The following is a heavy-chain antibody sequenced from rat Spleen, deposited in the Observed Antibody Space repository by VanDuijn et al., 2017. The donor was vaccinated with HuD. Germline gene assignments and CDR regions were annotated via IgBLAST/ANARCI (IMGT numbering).Heavy chain of an antibody. Sequence: QVQLKESGPGLVQPSETLSLTCTVSGFSLTSYSVSWVRQPSGKGPEWMGRMWYDGDTAYNSALKSRLSISRDTSKSQVFLKMNNLQTEDTAMYFCARSVPGPDYWGQGVMVTVSS. CDR1: GFSLTSYS. J-gene: IGHJ2*01. D-gene: IGHD1-4*01. CDR2: MWYDGDT. CDR3: ARSVPGPDY. V-gene: IGHV2-16*01.